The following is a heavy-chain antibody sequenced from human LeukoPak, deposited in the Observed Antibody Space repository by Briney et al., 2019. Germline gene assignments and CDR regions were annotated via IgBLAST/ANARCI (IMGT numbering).Heavy chain of an antibody. V-gene: IGHV1-2*02. D-gene: IGHD6-19*01. CDR2: IHPNSGGT. CDR1: GYTFTDYY. Sequence: ASVKVSCKACGYTFTDYYLHWVRQAPGQGLEWMGWIHPNSGGTNYAQKFQGRVAMNRDTSISTAYMELSSLRSDDTAVYYCARLAAVPGWGQGTLVTVSS. CDR3: ARLAAVPG. J-gene: IGHJ1*01.